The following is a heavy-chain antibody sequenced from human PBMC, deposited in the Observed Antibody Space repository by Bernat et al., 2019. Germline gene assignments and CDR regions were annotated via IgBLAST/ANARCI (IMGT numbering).Heavy chain of an antibody. CDR2: IWYDGSNK. V-gene: IGHV3-33*08. D-gene: IGHD5-18*01. CDR3: ARDGGYSYGTEFSDY. CDR1: GFTFSSYA. J-gene: IGHJ4*02. Sequence: VQLLESGGGLVQPGGSLRLSCAASGFTFSSYAMSWVRQAPGKGLEWVAVIWYDGSNKYYADSVKGRFTISRDNSKNTLYLQMNSLRAEDTAVYYCARDGGYSYGTEFSDYWGQGTLVTVSS.